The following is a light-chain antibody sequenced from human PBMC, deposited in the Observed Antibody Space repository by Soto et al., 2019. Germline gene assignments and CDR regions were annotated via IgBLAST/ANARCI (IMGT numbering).Light chain of an antibody. V-gene: IGKV1-5*03. Sequence: DIQMTQSHSTLSASVGDRVTITCRASQSLSTWVAWYPQKPGKAPKLVIDEASSLGSGVPSRFSRSGSGTEHPLTQSSLQTDAGATYYSQHYNRYWTFGQWTKVEIK. CDR3: QHYNRYWT. J-gene: IGKJ1*01. CDR1: QSLSTW. CDR2: EAS.